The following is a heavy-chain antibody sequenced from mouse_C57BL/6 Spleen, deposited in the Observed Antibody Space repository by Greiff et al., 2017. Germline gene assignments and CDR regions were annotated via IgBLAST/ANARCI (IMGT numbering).Heavy chain of an antibody. CDR2: ISYSGST. D-gene: IGHD4-1*01. CDR3: ARGGELGRIDY. Sequence: EVKLVESGPGMVKPSQSLSLTCTVTGYSITSGYDWHWIRHFPGNKLEWMGYISYSGSTNYNPSLKSRISITHDTSKNHFFLKLNSVTTEDTATYYCARGGELGRIDYWGQGTTLTVSS. J-gene: IGHJ2*01. V-gene: IGHV3-1*01. CDR1: GYSITSGYD.